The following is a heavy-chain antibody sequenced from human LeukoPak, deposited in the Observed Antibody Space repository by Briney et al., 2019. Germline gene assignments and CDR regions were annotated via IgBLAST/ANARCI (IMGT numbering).Heavy chain of an antibody. J-gene: IGHJ5*02. D-gene: IGHD2-15*01. Sequence: SETLSLTCAVYGGSFSGYYWSWIRQPPGKGLEWIAEINHSGSTNYNPSLKSRVTISVDTSKNQFSLKLSSVTAADTAVYYCARGGVVVAENWFDPWGQGTLVTVSS. CDR3: ARGGVVVAENWFDP. CDR1: GGSFSGYY. CDR2: INHSGST. V-gene: IGHV4-34*01.